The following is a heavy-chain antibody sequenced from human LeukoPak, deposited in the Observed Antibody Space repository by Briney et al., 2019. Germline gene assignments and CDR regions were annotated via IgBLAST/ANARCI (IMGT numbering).Heavy chain of an antibody. D-gene: IGHD1-26*01. CDR3: ARVRGSYCSDY. CDR1: GFTFSSFS. CDR2: ISSSSSTI. Sequence: GGSLRLSCAASGFTFSSFSMNWVRQAPGKGLEWVSYISSSSSTIYYADSVKGRSTISRDNTKNSLYLQMNSLRAEDTAVYYCARVRGSYCSDYWGQGTLVTVSS. J-gene: IGHJ4*02. V-gene: IGHV3-48*04.